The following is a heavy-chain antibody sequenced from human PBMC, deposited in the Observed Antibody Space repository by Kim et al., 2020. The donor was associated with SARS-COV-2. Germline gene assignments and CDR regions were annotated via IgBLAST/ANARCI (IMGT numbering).Heavy chain of an antibody. CDR3: ARSGVMDV. V-gene: IGHV7-4-1*02. CDR1: GYTFTNYT. D-gene: IGHD3-10*01. CDR2: INTNTGNP. J-gene: IGHJ6*02. Sequence: ASVKVSCKASGYTFTNYTMNWVPQAPGQGLEWMGWINTNTGNPTYAQGFTGRFVFSLDTSVSTAYLQISSLKAENTVVYYCARSGVMDVWGQGTTVTVSS.